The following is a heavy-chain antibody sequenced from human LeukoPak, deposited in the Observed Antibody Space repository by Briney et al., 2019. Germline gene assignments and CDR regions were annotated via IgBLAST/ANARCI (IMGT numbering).Heavy chain of an antibody. D-gene: IGHD6-13*01. CDR3: ARGGPAAGRFDY. Sequence: GGSLRLSCAASGFTVSSNYMSWVRQAPGKGLEWVSVIYSGGSTYYSDSVAGRFTISRDNSKNTLYLQMNSLRAEDTAVYYCARGGPAAGRFDYWGQGTLVTVSS. V-gene: IGHV3-66*01. CDR1: GFTVSSNY. CDR2: IYSGGST. J-gene: IGHJ4*02.